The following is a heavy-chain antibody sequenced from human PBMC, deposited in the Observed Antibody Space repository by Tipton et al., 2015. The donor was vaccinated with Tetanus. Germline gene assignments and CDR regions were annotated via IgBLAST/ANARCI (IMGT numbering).Heavy chain of an antibody. CDR3: AKDGWGVPAAMPGDYYSGMDV. J-gene: IGHJ6*02. CDR2: ISGSGGST. V-gene: IGHV3-23*01. Sequence: SLRLSCAASGFTFSSYAMSWVRQAPGKGLEWVSAISGSGGSTYYADSVKGRFTISRDNSKNTLYLQMNSLRAEDTAVYYCAKDGWGVPAAMPGDYYSGMDVWGQGTTVPVSS. D-gene: IGHD2-2*01. CDR1: GFTFSSYA.